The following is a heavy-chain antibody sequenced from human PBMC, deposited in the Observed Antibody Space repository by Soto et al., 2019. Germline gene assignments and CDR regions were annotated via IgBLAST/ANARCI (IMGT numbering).Heavy chain of an antibody. CDR3: ARDPIGGGAPYYFDY. V-gene: IGHV1-2*02. CDR1: GPNTTMSY. D-gene: IGHD3-16*01. CDR2: INPRTGDT. J-gene: IGHJ4*02. Sequence: ASEKVSSKASGPNTTMSYLYWVPQEHGQGPEWLGGINPRTGDTNQAQKFQGRVTMTRDMSLTTAYMELHRLTSDDTAVYYCARDPIGGGAPYYFDYWGQGSLVTVSS.